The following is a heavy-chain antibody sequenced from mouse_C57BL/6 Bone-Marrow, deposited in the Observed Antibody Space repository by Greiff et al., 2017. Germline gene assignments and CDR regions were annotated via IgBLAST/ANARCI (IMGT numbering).Heavy chain of an antibody. V-gene: IGHV5-9-1*02. Sequence: EVQGVESGEGLVKPGGSLKLSCAASGFTFSSYAMSWVRQTPEKRLEWVAYISSGGDYIYYADTVKGRFTISRDNARNTLYLQMSSLKSEDTAMYYCTRAHLYYYGSSYCWFAYWGQGTLVTVSA. CDR3: TRAHLYYYGSSYCWFAY. D-gene: IGHD1-1*01. CDR2: ISSGGDYI. J-gene: IGHJ3*01. CDR1: GFTFSSYA.